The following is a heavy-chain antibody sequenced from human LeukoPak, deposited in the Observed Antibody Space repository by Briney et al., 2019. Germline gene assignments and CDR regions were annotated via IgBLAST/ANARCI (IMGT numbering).Heavy chain of an antibody. CDR3: AKDLWSGGSCCDAFDI. J-gene: IGHJ3*02. CDR1: GFTFSSYA. V-gene: IGHV3-23*01. D-gene: IGHD2-15*01. Sequence: GGSLRLSCAASGFTFSSYAMSWVRQAPGKGVEGGSGISGSGGSTYYADAVKGRFTISRDNSKNTLYLQMNSLRVEDTAVYYCAKDLWSGGSCCDAFDIWGQGTMVTVSS. CDR2: ISGSGGST.